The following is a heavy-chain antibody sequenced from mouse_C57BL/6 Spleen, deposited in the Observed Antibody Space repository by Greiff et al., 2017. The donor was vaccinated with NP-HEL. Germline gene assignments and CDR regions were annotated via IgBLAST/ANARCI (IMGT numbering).Heavy chain of an antibody. CDR1: GYAFSSSW. CDR3: ARGKGHAMDY. D-gene: IGHD1-3*01. Sequence: QVHVKQSGPELVKPGASVKISCKASGYAFSSSWMNWVKQRPGQGLAWIGRIYPGDGDTNYNGKFTGKATLTADKSSSTAYMQLSSMTSEDAAVYFWARGKGHAMDYWGQGTSVTVSS. CDR2: IYPGDGDT. J-gene: IGHJ4*01. V-gene: IGHV1-82*01.